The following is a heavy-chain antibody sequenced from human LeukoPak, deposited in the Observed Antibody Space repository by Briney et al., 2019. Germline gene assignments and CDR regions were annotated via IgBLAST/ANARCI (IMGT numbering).Heavy chain of an antibody. CDR1: GGSISSGGYY. V-gene: IGHV4-31*03. Sequence: PSETLSLTCTVSGGSISSGGYYWSWIRQRPGKGLEWIGYIYYSGSTYYNPSLKSRVTISVDTSKNQFSLKLSSVTAADTAVYYCARDFHDYYYYYGMDVWGQGTTVTVSS. CDR2: IYYSGST. CDR3: ARDFHDYYYYYGMDV. J-gene: IGHJ6*02.